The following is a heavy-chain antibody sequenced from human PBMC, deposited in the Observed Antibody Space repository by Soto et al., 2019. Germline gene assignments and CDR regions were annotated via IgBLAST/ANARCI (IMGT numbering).Heavy chain of an antibody. J-gene: IGHJ4*02. CDR2: ITASGTST. CDR3: AKGDSSSWYYFDY. CDR1: GFTFSIYA. Sequence: GGSLRLSCAASGFTFSIYAMSWVRQAPGKGLEWVSGITASGTSTYYADSVKGRLTISRDNSKNTVYLQMNSLSAEDTAVYYCAKGDSSSWYYFDYWGQGTLVTVSS. V-gene: IGHV3-23*01. D-gene: IGHD6-13*01.